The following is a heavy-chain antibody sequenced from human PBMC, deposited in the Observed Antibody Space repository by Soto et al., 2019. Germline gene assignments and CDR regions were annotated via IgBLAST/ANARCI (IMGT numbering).Heavy chain of an antibody. J-gene: IGHJ3*02. Sequence: QVQLQQWGAGLLKPSETLSLTCAVYGGSFSGYYWSWIRQPPGKGLEWIGEINHSGSTNYNPSLKSRVPRSVDTSKNQFSLKLSSVTAADTAVYYCARRTFWSGYYGRAFDIWGQGTMVTVSS. CDR1: GGSFSGYY. V-gene: IGHV4-34*01. CDR3: ARRTFWSGYYGRAFDI. CDR2: INHSGST. D-gene: IGHD3-3*01.